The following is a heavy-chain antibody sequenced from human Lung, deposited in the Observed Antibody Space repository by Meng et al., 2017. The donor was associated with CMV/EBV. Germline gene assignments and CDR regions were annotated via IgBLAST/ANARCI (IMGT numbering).Heavy chain of an antibody. J-gene: IGHJ4*02. CDR1: GFTFNNYW. V-gene: IGHV3-74*01. Sequence: SXXASGFTFNNYWMHWVRQAPGKGLVWVSRINGDGSSTTYADSVKGRFTISRDNAKNTLYLQMNSLRAEDTAVYYCARGCTNTNCYKSDFDYWGQGTLVXVSS. CDR2: INGDGSST. CDR3: ARGCTNTNCYKSDFDY. D-gene: IGHD2-2*02.